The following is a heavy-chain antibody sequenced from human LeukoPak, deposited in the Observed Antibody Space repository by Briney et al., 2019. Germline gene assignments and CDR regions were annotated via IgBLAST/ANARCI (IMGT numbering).Heavy chain of an antibody. Sequence: GGSLRLSCAASGFTFSSFGMHWVRQAPGKGLEWVAVIAYDGTIKYYVDSVKGRFTISRDNSENTLFLQMNSLRGEDTAVYYCAREDSDYDFEYWGQGTLVTVSS. D-gene: IGHD5-12*01. CDR1: GFTFSSFG. CDR3: AREDSDYDFEY. CDR2: IAYDGTIK. J-gene: IGHJ4*02. V-gene: IGHV3-30*03.